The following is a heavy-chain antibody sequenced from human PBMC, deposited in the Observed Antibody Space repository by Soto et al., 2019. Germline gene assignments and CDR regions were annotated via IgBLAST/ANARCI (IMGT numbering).Heavy chain of an antibody. CDR1: GFTFSNFG. CDR3: AKVGILRYFDWLLTDFYS. J-gene: IGHJ4*02. Sequence: GGSLRLSCAASGFTFSNFGMHWVRQAPGKGLEWIAVISDDGGNEYYADSVKGRFSISRDNSKNTVYLQMNSLRVEDTAFYYCAKVGILRYFDWLLTDFYSWGQGTLVTVSS. V-gene: IGHV3-30*18. CDR2: ISDDGGNE. D-gene: IGHD3-9*01.